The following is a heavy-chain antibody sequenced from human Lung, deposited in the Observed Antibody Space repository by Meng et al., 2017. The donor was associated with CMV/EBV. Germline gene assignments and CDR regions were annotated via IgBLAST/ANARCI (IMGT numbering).Heavy chain of an antibody. J-gene: IGHJ4*02. CDR3: AREVLGGSGSYYYDY. D-gene: IGHD3-10*01. V-gene: IGHV1-69*04. Sequence: SVKVSXKASGGTFSTYTITWVRQAPGQGLEWMGRITPILGIANYARKFQDRAAITADKSTTTAYMELSSLRSEDTPVYYCAREVLGGSGSYYYDYWGQGTLVTVS. CDR2: ITPILGIA. CDR1: GGTFSTYT.